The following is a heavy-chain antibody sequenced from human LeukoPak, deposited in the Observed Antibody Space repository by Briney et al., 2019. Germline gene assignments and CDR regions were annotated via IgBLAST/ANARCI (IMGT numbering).Heavy chain of an antibody. CDR2: MNPNSGNT. V-gene: IGHV1-8*01. Sequence: GSVKVSCKTSGYLFTSYDINWVRQASGQGLEWMGWMNPNSGNTGYAQKFQGRLSMSRNVATRTAFMELTSLRPEDTAIYYCVRGPDGEFASWGQGTLVTVSS. J-gene: IGHJ4*02. D-gene: IGHD7-27*01. CDR1: GYLFTSYD. CDR3: VRGPDGEFAS.